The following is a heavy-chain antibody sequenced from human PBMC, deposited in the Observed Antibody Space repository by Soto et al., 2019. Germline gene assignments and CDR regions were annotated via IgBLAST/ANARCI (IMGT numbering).Heavy chain of an antibody. V-gene: IGHV3-48*01. J-gene: IGHJ4*02. D-gene: IGHD3-3*01. Sequence: EVQLVESGGGLVQPGGSLRLSCAASGFTFSSYSMIWVRQAPGKGLECISYIDSGGGTIYYADSVKGRFTISRDNAKNSLYLPMTSMRAEDTTVYYCARRTSGWYSDYWGLGTLVTVSS. CDR3: ARRTSGWYSDY. CDR2: IDSGGGTI. CDR1: GFTFSSYS.